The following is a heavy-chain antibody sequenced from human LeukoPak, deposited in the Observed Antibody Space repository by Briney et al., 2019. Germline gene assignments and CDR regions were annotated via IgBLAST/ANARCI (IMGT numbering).Heavy chain of an antibody. CDR3: ARDPAVVRGAPSSFDY. D-gene: IGHD3-10*01. CDR2: ISAYNGNT. CDR1: GYTSTSYG. J-gene: IGHJ4*02. V-gene: IGHV1-18*01. Sequence: GASVKVSCKASGYTSTSYGISWVRQAPGQGLEWMGWISAYNGNTNYAQKLQGRVTMTTDTSTSTAYMELRSLRSDDTAVYYCARDPAVVRGAPSSFDYWGQGTLVTVSS.